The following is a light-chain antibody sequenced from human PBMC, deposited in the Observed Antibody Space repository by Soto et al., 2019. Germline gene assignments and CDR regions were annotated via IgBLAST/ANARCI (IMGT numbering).Light chain of an antibody. Sequence: EIVLTQSPATLSVSPGERATLSCRASQGISSLLAWYQQKPGQAPRLLIYAASTRAAGIPARFSGSGSGTDFTLTISSLQSEDFALYYCQQHINWPLTFGGGTKVEIK. V-gene: IGKV3-15*01. CDR3: QQHINWPLT. CDR2: AAS. J-gene: IGKJ4*01. CDR1: QGISSL.